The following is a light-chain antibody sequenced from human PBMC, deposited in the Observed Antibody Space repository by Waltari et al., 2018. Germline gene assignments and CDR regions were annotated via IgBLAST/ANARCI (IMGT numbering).Light chain of an antibody. CDR3: QTWGTGNEG. J-gene: IGLJ2*01. Sequence: QLVLTQSPSASASLGASVKLTCTLSSGHSSYAIAWHQQQPEKGPRYLMKLNSDGSHSKGDGIPDRFSGSSSGAERYLTISSLQSEDEADYYCQTWGTGNEGIGGGTKLTVL. CDR1: SGHSSYA. CDR2: LNSDGSH. V-gene: IGLV4-69*01.